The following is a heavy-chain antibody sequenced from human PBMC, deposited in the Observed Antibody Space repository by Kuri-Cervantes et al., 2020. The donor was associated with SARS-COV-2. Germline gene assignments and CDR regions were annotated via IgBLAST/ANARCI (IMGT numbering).Heavy chain of an antibody. D-gene: IGHD3-10*01. CDR1: GYSISSGYY. CDR3: ARPLAGGTGSSDAFDF. CDR2: IYHSGST. V-gene: IGHV4-38-2*01. Sequence: SETLSLTCAVSGYSISSGYYWGWIRQPPGKGLEWIGSIYHSGSTYYNPSLKSRVTISVDTSKNQISLKLSSVTAADTAVYYCARPLAGGTGSSDAFDFWGQGTLVTVSS. J-gene: IGHJ3*01.